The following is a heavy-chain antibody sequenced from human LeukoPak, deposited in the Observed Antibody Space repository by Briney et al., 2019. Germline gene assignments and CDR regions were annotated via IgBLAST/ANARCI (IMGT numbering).Heavy chain of an antibody. J-gene: IGHJ6*03. Sequence: SETLSLTCTVSGGSISSTRYYWGWIRQPPGKGLEWIGSVYYSGNTDNNPSFKSRVTTSVNTSKNQFSLKLSSVTAADTAVYYCARNRDGYKDYYYYYMDVWGKGTTVTISS. CDR1: GGSISSTRYY. D-gene: IGHD5-24*01. V-gene: IGHV4-39*07. CDR3: ARNRDGYKDYYYYYMDV. CDR2: VYYSGNT.